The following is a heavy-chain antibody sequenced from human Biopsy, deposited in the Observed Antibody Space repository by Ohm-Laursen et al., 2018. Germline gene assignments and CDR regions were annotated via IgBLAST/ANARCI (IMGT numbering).Heavy chain of an antibody. V-gene: IGHV4-59*01. CDR2: IYYSGST. D-gene: IGHD2-21*02. J-gene: IGHJ4*02. CDR1: GFSISSYF. CDR3: ARGNEVMVTGPYFFDY. Sequence: SETLSLTCTVSGFSISSYFWNWIRQPPGQGLEWIVDIYYSGSTKYNSSLKSRVTISVDMSKSQLSLKLTSVTTADTAVYYCARGNEVMVTGPYFFDYWGQGTLVIVSS.